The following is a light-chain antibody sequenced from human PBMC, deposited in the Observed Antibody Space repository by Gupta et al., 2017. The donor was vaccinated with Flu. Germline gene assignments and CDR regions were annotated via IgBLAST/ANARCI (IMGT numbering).Light chain of an antibody. CDR2: GAS. Sequence: GTLSLSPGERATLSCRARHSISFNHLAWYQQKPGQSPRLLIYGASRRATGVPDRFSGSGSGTEFTLTISRLEPEDFAVYFCQQYGTSPPTFGPGTKVNVE. V-gene: IGKV3-20*01. J-gene: IGKJ3*01. CDR1: HSISFNH. CDR3: QQYGTSPPT.